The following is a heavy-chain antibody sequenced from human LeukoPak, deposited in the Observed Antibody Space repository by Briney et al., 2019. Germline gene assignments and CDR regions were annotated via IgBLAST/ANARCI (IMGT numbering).Heavy chain of an antibody. CDR1: GFTFTTYA. CDR3: ARAGTQLWSAYQH. D-gene: IGHD5-18*01. J-gene: IGHJ1*01. CDR2: ISSSSSYI. Sequence: NSGGSLRLSCAASGFTFTTYAMSWVRQAPGKGLEWVSSISSSSSYIKYADSMKGRFTISRDNAKNSLYLQMNSLRAEDTAVYYCARAGTQLWSAYQHWGQGTLVTVSS. V-gene: IGHV3-21*01.